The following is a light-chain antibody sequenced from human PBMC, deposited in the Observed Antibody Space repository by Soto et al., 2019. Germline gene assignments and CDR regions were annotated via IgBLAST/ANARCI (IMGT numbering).Light chain of an antibody. V-gene: IGKV3-20*01. J-gene: IGKJ4*01. CDR1: QSVRSSH. Sequence: EIVLTQSPGTLSLSPGERATLSCRASQSVRSSHLAWYQQMPGQAPRLLIYGASNRATGIPDRFSGSGSGTDFTLTISSLQSEDFAVYYCQMYNNWLGTFGGGTKVDIK. CDR2: GAS. CDR3: QMYNNWLGT.